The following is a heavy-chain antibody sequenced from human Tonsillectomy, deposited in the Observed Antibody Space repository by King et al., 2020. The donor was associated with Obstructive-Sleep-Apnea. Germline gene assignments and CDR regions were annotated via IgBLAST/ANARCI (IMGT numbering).Heavy chain of an antibody. V-gene: IGHV3-15*01. Sequence: VQLVESGGGLVKPGGSLRLSCVVSGFTFNSAWMSWVRQPPGKGLEWVGRIRSKIYGGTTDYAAPVKGRFIISRDDSKNMLSLQMNSLKTEDTGVYYGLVYGDNASFDYWGQGTLVTVSS. J-gene: IGHJ4*02. CDR1: GFTFNSAW. CDR2: IRSKIYGGTT. D-gene: IGHD4-17*01. CDR3: LVYGDNASFDY.